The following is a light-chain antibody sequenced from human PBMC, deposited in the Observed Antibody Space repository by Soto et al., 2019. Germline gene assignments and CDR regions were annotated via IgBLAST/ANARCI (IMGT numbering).Light chain of an antibody. Sequence: DIQMTQSPSTLSAFAGDRVTVTCRASQSIGGQLAWYQQRPGKVPKLLITEASNLIGGVPSRFSGSGSGTEFTLTISSLQPDDFATYYCQHYYEYPVTCGGGTKVEI. CDR3: QHYYEYPVT. V-gene: IGKV1-5*01. CDR1: QSIGGQ. CDR2: EAS. J-gene: IGKJ4*01.